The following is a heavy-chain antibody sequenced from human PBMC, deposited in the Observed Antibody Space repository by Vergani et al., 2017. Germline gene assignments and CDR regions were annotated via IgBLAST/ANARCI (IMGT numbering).Heavy chain of an antibody. Sequence: EVQLLESGGGLVQPGGSLRLSCAASGFTFSSYAMSWVRQAPGKGLEWVSAISGSGGRTYYADSVKGRFTITRDNSKNTPYLQMNSLRAEDTAVYYCARGSYYYDSSGYSTDWGQGTLVTVSS. CDR1: GFTFSSYA. V-gene: IGHV3-23*01. D-gene: IGHD3-22*01. J-gene: IGHJ4*02. CDR3: ARGSYYYDSSGYSTD. CDR2: ISGSGGRT.